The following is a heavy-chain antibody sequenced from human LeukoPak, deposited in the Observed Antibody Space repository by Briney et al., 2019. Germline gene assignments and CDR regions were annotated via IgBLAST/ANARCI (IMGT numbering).Heavy chain of an antibody. V-gene: IGHV3-7*01. CDR3: ARDARVVLDY. J-gene: IGHJ4*02. CDR2: MNLDGSEK. D-gene: IGHD3-3*02. CDR1: GFTFSSYW. Sequence: GGSLRLSCTASGFTFSSYWMSWVRQAPGKGLEWVANMNLDGSEKYYVNSVKGRFTISRDSAKNSLFLQMNSLRAEDTAVYYCARDARVVLDYWGLRTLVTVSS.